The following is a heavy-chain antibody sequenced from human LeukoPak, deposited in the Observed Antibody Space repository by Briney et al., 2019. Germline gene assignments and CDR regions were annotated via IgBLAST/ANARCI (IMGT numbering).Heavy chain of an antibody. J-gene: IGHJ5*02. V-gene: IGHV3-23*01. Sequence: PGRSLRLSCAASGFTFSSYGMHWVRQAPGKGLEWVSAISGSGGSTYYADSVKGRFTISRDNSKNTLYLQMNSLRAEDTAIYYCAKDSINSELGYCSGTSCSLDSWGQGTLVTVSS. CDR2: ISGSGGST. CDR1: GFTFSSYG. CDR3: AKDSINSELGYCSGTSCSLDS. D-gene: IGHD2-2*01.